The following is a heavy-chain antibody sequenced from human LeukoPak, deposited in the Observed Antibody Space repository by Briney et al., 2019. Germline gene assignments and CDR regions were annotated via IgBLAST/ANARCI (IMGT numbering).Heavy chain of an antibody. V-gene: IGHV3-48*02. J-gene: IGHJ3*02. CDR3: ARDPTYGEGWAFDI. D-gene: IGHD2-8*01. CDR1: GFTFSSYS. Sequence: GGSLRLSCAASGFTFSSYSMNWVRQAPGKGLEWVSYISSSSSTIYYADSVKGRFTIFRDNAKNSLYLQMNSLRDEDTAVYYCARDPTYGEGWAFDIWGQGTMVTVSS. CDR2: ISSSSSTI.